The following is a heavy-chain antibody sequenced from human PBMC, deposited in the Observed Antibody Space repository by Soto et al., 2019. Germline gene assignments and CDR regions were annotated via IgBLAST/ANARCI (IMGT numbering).Heavy chain of an antibody. CDR2: INPSGGST. D-gene: IGHD6-13*01. V-gene: IGHV1-46*01. Sequence: ASVQVSCKAAGYTFTSYYMHWVRQAPGQGLEWMGIINPSGGSTSYAQKFQGRVTMTRDTSTSTVYMELSSLRSEDTAVYYCARGGIAAPSGYYYGMDVSGQGTTVTVSS. J-gene: IGHJ6*02. CDR3: ARGGIAAPSGYYYGMDV. CDR1: GYTFTSYY.